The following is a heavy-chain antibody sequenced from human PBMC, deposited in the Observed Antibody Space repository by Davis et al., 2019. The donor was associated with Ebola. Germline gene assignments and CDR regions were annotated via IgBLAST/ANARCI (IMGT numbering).Heavy chain of an antibody. Sequence: GESLKISCKGSGYSFTNYWIVWVRQMPGKGLEWMGVIYPGDSDTRYNPSFQGQVTISADKSISTAYLQWSSLKASDTAIYYCARQESLYGSSDYWGQGTLVTVSS. CDR1: GYSFTNYW. CDR3: ARQESLYGSSDY. V-gene: IGHV5-51*01. CDR2: IYPGDSDT. J-gene: IGHJ4*02. D-gene: IGHD3-22*01.